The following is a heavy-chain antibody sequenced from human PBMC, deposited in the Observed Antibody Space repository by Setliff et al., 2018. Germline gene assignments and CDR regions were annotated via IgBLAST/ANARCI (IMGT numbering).Heavy chain of an antibody. D-gene: IGHD2-2*01. Sequence: ASVKVSCKASGYTFIDYGVSWVRQAPGQGLEWVGWISPYTGKTYLAPKFQDRVNLTADTSTTTAYLQLTNLRSDDTTIYFCSRLVRFCTRTSCQRLSGDEYWGQGALVTGLL. CDR1: GYTFIDYG. J-gene: IGHJ4*02. CDR2: ISPYTGKT. V-gene: IGHV1-18*01. CDR3: SRLVRFCTRTSCQRLSGDEY.